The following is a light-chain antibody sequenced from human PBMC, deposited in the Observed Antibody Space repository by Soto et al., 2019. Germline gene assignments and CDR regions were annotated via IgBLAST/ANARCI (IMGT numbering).Light chain of an antibody. V-gene: IGKV3-20*01. CDR1: QSVSSSY. J-gene: IGKJ2*01. CDR3: QQYCSLPYT. CDR2: GAS. Sequence: EIVLTQSPGTLSLSPGERATLSCRASQSVSSSYLAWYQQKPGQAPRLLIYGASSRATGIPDRFSGSGSGTDITLTISRMEAEDYADYYCQQYCSLPYTFGQGNKLEIK.